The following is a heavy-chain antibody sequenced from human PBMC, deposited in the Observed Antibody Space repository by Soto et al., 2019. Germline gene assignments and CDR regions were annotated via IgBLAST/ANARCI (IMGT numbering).Heavy chain of an antibody. CDR2: IDIGGNT. V-gene: IGHV3-66*01. CDR3: ARGRGSTGYLGREHYFDY. J-gene: IGHJ4*02. Sequence: EVQVVESGGGLVQPGGSLRLSCAASGFSVTNNYMNWVRQAPGKGLEWVSIIDIGGNTYYADSVKDRFTISRDNSRNMLYLHMDSLRAEDTAVYYGARGRGSTGYLGREHYFDYWGQGTLVTVSP. CDR1: GFSVTNNY. D-gene: IGHD2-2*01.